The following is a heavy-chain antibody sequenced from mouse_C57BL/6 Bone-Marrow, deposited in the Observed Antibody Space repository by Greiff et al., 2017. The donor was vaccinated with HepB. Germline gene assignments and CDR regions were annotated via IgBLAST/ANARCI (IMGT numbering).Heavy chain of an antibody. V-gene: IGHV5-17*01. Sequence: DVMLVESGGGLVKPGGSLKLSCAASGFTFSDYGMHWVRQAPEKGLEWVAYISSGSSTIYYADTVKGRFTISRDNAKNTLFLQMTSLRSEDTAMYYCAMGWLLRAMDYWGQGTSVTVSS. CDR2: ISSGSSTI. D-gene: IGHD2-3*01. CDR1: GFTFSDYG. J-gene: IGHJ4*01. CDR3: AMGWLLRAMDY.